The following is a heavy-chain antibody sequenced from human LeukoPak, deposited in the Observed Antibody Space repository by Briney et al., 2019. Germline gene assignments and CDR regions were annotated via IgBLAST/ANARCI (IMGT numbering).Heavy chain of an antibody. D-gene: IGHD3-10*02. CDR1: GFTFSSYS. J-gene: IGHJ5*02. CDR2: ISSSSSYI. V-gene: IGHV3-21*03. CDR3: TTDPNYVDSNWFDL. Sequence: GGSLRLSCAASGFTFSSYSMTWVRQAPGKGVEGVSSISSSSSYIYYADSVKGRFTISRDNANHSLYLQMNSLRTDDTAVYYCTTDPNYVDSNWFDLWGQGTLVTVSS.